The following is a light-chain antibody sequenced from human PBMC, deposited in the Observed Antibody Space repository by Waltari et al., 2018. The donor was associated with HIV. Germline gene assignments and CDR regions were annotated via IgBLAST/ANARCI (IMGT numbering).Light chain of an antibody. CDR2: KVS. V-gene: IGKV2-30*01. CDR1: QSLVYNDGNTY. J-gene: IGKJ5*01. Sequence: VVVTQSPLSLPITLGQPATISCNSTQSLVYNDGNTYWNWFQQRPGQSPRRLIYKVSNRDSGVPDRFSGSGSGTDFTLKISRVEAEDVGVYYCMQGTHWPITFGQGTRLEIK. CDR3: MQGTHWPIT.